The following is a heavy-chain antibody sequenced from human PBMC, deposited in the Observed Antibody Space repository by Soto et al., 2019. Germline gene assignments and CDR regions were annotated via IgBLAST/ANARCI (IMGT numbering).Heavy chain of an antibody. J-gene: IGHJ6*02. D-gene: IGHD3-22*01. CDR2: IKSKTDGGTT. CDR3: TTDGPPTSSSGYYYSSYYYGMDV. CDR1: GFTFSNAW. V-gene: IGHV3-15*01. Sequence: PGGSLRLSCAASGFTFSNAWMSWVRQAPGKGLEWVGRIKSKTDGGTTDYAAPVKGRFTISRDDSKNTLYLQMNSLKTEDTAVYYCTTDGPPTSSSGYYYSSYYYGMDVWGQGTTVTVSS.